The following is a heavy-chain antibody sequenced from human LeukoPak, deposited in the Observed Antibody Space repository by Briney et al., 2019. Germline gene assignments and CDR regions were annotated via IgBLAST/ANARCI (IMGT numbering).Heavy chain of an antibody. D-gene: IGHD5-18*01. V-gene: IGHV3-21*01. CDR2: ISSSSSYI. CDR1: GFTFSSYS. J-gene: IGHJ4*02. CDR3: AGPSGYSYGFFH. Sequence: GGSLRLSCAASGFTFSSYSMNWVRQAPGKGLEWVSSISSSSSYIYYADSVKGRFTISRDNAKNSLYLQMNSLRAEDTAVYYCAGPSGYSYGFFHWGQGTLVTVSS.